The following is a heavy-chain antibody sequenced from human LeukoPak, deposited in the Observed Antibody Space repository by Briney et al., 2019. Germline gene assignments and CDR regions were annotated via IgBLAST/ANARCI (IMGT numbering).Heavy chain of an antibody. CDR2: INSGGSST. V-gene: IGHV3-74*01. D-gene: IGHD2-2*01. CDR3: ATASRYCSSTSCRDY. Sequence: PGGSLRLSCAASGFTFSSYWMHWVRQAPGKGLVWVSRINSGGSSTSYADSVKGRFTISRDNAKNTLYLQMNSLRAEDTAVYYCATASRYCSSTSCRDYWGQGTLVTVSS. J-gene: IGHJ4*02. CDR1: GFTFSSYW.